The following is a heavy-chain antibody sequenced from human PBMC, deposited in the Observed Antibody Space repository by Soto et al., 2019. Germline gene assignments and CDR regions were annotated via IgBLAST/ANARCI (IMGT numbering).Heavy chain of an antibody. V-gene: IGHV1-18*01. CDR2: INTSNDNK. Sequence: ASVNVSCKASGYTFTNYGISWVRQAPGEGLEWVGWINTSNDNKLYAQKLQGRLTLTTDTSTSTAYMDLTTLRSDDTAVYFCARDPGAASFDFWAQGTLVTVSS. D-gene: IGHD2-15*01. CDR3: ARDPGAASFDF. J-gene: IGHJ4*02. CDR1: GYTFTNYG.